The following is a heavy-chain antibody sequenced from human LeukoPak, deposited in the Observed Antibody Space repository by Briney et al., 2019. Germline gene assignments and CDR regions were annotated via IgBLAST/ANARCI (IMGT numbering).Heavy chain of an antibody. J-gene: IGHJ4*02. D-gene: IGHD5-12*01. Sequence: ASVKVSCKASGYTFTGYYMHWVRQAPGQGLEWMGWINPNSGGTDYVQKFQGRVTMTRDTSISTAYMELSRLRSDDTAVYYCALVATIPPNFDYWGQGTLVTVSS. CDR1: GYTFTGYY. CDR3: ALVATIPPNFDY. CDR2: INPNSGGT. V-gene: IGHV1-2*02.